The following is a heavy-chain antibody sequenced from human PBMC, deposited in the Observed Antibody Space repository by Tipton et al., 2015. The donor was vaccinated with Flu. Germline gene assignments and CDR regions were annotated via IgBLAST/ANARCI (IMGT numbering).Heavy chain of an antibody. CDR3: ARRDCAGGICYSRVYDALDI. V-gene: IGHV4-39*07. Sequence: PGLVKPSETLSLTCTVSGGSISSSSHYWGWIRQPPGKGLEWIGSIYHSGSTYYNPSLKSRVTISVDTSKNQFSLKLGSVTAGDTAVYYCARRDCAGGICYSRVYDALDIWGQGTLVTVSS. D-gene: IGHD2-8*02. CDR1: GGSISSSSHY. J-gene: IGHJ3*02. CDR2: IYHSGST.